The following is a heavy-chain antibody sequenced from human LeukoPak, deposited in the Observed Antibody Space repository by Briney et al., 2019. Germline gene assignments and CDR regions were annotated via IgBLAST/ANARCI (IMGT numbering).Heavy chain of an antibody. D-gene: IGHD6-6*01. J-gene: IGHJ5*02. Sequence: PSETLSLTCTVSSDSISSDFISSYYWSWIRQPPGKGLEWIGYIYYSGSTNYNPSLKSRVTISVDRSKNQFSLKLSSVTAADTAVYYCARVLIAAENWFDPWGQGTLVTVSS. CDR3: ARVLIAAENWFDP. V-gene: IGHV4-61*05. CDR1: SDSISSDFISSYY. CDR2: IYYSGST.